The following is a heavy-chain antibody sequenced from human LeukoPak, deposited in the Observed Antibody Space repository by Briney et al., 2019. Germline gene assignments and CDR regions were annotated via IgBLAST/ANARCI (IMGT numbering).Heavy chain of an antibody. Sequence: GGSLRLSCAASGFTVKKNFMYWVRQAPGKGLEWVSVIRTGGDTHYADSVKGRFTISRDNSKNTLYLQMNSLRAEDTAVYYCARDVAGTTVTTIFDYWGQGTLVTVSS. CDR1: GFTVKKNF. CDR3: ARDVAGTTVTTIFDY. CDR2: IRTGGDT. J-gene: IGHJ4*02. D-gene: IGHD4-17*01. V-gene: IGHV3-53*05.